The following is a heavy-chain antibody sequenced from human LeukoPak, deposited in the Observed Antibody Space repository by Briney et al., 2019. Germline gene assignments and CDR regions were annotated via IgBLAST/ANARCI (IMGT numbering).Heavy chain of an antibody. CDR1: GGSISSYY. Sequence: SETLSLTCTVSGGSISSYYWSWIRQPPGKGLKWIGYIYHSGSTNYNPSLQSRVTISVDTSKNQFSLNLNSVTAADTALYYCARGGAARLHFQNWGQGTLVTVSS. D-gene: IGHD6-6*01. CDR3: ARGGAARLHFQN. CDR2: IYHSGST. J-gene: IGHJ1*01. V-gene: IGHV4-59*01.